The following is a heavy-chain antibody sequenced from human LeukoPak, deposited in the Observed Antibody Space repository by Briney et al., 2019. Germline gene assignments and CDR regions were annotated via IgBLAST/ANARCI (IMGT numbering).Heavy chain of an antibody. J-gene: IGHJ4*02. V-gene: IGHV4-61*01. Sequence: KPSATLSLTCTLSAGSVSSRSYYWSRIRQPPGKGLACIGCIYYIGSTNYNPALKSRVTISVDTSKNQFSLKLSSVTAADTAVYYCARDDLVVPAAMCYWGQGTLVTVSS. CDR3: ARDDLVVPAAMCY. CDR1: AGSVSSRSYY. D-gene: IGHD2-2*01. CDR2: IYYIGST.